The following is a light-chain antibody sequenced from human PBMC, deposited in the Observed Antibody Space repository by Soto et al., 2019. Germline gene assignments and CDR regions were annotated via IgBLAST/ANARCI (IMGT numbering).Light chain of an antibody. Sequence: EIVLTQSPGTLSLSPGERATLSCRASQSVSSSYLAWYQQKPGQAPRLLIYGASSRATGIPDRFSGSGSGTDFTLTISRLEPEDFAVYYCQQRSNWIFAFGPGTKVDL. CDR3: QQRSNWIFA. CDR2: GAS. V-gene: IGKV3D-20*02. J-gene: IGKJ3*01. CDR1: QSVSSSY.